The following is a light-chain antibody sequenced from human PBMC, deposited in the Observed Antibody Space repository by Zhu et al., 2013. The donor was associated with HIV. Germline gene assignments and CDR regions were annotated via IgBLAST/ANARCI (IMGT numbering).Light chain of an antibody. Sequence: DIQLTQSPSTLATSVGDRVTITCRASQSISNWLAWYQQKPGKAPKLLIYDASKLESGVPSRFSGSGSGTEFSLTISSLQPDDFATYYCQQFNRYPLTFGGGTKVEIK. CDR3: QQFNRYPLT. CDR1: QSISNW. V-gene: IGKV1-5*01. J-gene: IGKJ4*01. CDR2: DAS.